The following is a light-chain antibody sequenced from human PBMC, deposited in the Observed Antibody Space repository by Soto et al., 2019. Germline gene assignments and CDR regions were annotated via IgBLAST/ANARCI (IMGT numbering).Light chain of an antibody. CDR1: QSVSGW. Sequence: DIQMTQSPSALSAPVGDTVTVTCRASQSVSGWLGWYQKKPGEAPKLLIYDASALPRGVPSRFSGSGSGTEFTLTISSVQPDDFATYYCQQYDTHWTFGQGTKVDIK. CDR2: DAS. J-gene: IGKJ1*01. CDR3: QQYDTHWT. V-gene: IGKV1-5*01.